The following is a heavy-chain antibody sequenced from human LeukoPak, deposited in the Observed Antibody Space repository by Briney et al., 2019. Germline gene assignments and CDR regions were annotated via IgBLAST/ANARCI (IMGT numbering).Heavy chain of an antibody. D-gene: IGHD1-26*01. CDR2: IYSGGSI. J-gene: IGHJ4*02. V-gene: IGHV3-66*01. CDR3: ARDSGSFPLY. Sequence: GGPLRFSCGASCCIVSTNHMTWVRQTPGKQLECVSVIYSGGSIYYADSVKGRFTISRDNSKNTLYLQMNSLRAEDTAIYYCARDSGSFPLYWGQGTLVTVSS. CDR1: CCIVSTNH.